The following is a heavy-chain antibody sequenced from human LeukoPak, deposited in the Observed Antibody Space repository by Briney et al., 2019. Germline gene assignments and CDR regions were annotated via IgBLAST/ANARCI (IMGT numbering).Heavy chain of an antibody. V-gene: IGHV3-23*01. D-gene: IGHD6-13*01. J-gene: IGHJ5*02. CDR1: GFTFSNHA. CDR3: VERGIPTTGRIWFDP. CDR2: ISASGTIT. Sequence: GGSLRLSCAASGFTFSNHAMTWVRQAPGKGLEWVSSISASGTITYYVDSVKDRFTISRDNSKETLYLQMDSLRAEDTAIYYCVERGIPTTGRIWFDPWGQGTLVAVSS.